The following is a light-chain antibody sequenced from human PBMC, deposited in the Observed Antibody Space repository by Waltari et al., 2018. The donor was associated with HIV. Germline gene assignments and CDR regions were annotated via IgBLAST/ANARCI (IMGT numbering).Light chain of an antibody. CDR2: DAS. Sequence: EIVLTQSPATLSLSPGERATLPCGASQSVSNNYLAWYQQKPGLAPRLLIYDASTRATGIADRFSGSGSGTDFTLTISRLEPEDFAVYYCHQFGSSTSYTFGQGTKLEIK. CDR3: HQFGSSTSYT. CDR1: QSVSNNY. V-gene: IGKV3D-20*01. J-gene: IGKJ2*01.